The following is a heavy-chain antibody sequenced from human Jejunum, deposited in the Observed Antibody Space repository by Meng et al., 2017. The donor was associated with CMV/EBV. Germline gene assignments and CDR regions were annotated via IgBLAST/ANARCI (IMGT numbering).Heavy chain of an antibody. D-gene: IGHD3-10*01. J-gene: IGHJ5*02. V-gene: IGHV4-59*01. CDR1: SIRPYW. Sequence: SIRPYWWSWLRQSPATGLDWIGYIHHSGPPNPNPSLRSRVIMSVDTSNNQFSLKLTSVTAADTAVYYCARDSYHYGSSTYNWFDPWGEGILVTVSS. CDR3: ARDSYHYGSSTYNWFDP. CDR2: IHHSGPP.